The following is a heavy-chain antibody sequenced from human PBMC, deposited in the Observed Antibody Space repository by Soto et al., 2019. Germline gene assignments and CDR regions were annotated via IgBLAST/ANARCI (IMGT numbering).Heavy chain of an antibody. Sequence: QAQLVQSGPEVKKPGASVKVYCKASGYTFTHFGISWVRQAPGQGLEWIGWVSAYNGNTNFPQNFQGRLPLTTDTSTNTAYMELRGLTSGDTAFYYCARDVPASGVATLDYWGQGTLVTVSS. J-gene: IGHJ4*02. D-gene: IGHD3-3*01. V-gene: IGHV1-18*01. CDR3: ARDVPASGVATLDY. CDR1: GYTFTHFG. CDR2: VSAYNGNT.